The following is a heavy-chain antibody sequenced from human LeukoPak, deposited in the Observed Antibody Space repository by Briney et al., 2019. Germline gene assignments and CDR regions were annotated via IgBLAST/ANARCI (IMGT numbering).Heavy chain of an antibody. Sequence: GGSLRLSCAASGFTFSSYAMHWVRQAPGKGLEYVSAISSNGGSTYYANSVKGRFTISRDNSKNTLYLQMNSLRAEDTAVYYCAKYAYGPGSYYYFDYWGQGTLVTVSS. D-gene: IGHD3-10*01. CDR3: AKYAYGPGSYYYFDY. V-gene: IGHV3-64*01. CDR2: ISSNGGST. J-gene: IGHJ4*02. CDR1: GFTFSSYA.